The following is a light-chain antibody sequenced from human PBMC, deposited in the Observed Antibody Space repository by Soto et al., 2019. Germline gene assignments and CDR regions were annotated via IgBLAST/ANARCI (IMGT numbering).Light chain of an antibody. V-gene: IGLV2-14*01. Sequence: QSALTQPASVSGSPGESITISCTGTSSDVGYYNYVSWYQQHSGKAPKLMIYDVSNRPSGVSNRFSGSKSGNTASLTISGLQAEDEGNYYCSSYTSSTTLVFGGGTKLTVL. CDR2: DVS. CDR3: SSYTSSTTLV. CDR1: SSDVGYYNY. J-gene: IGLJ2*01.